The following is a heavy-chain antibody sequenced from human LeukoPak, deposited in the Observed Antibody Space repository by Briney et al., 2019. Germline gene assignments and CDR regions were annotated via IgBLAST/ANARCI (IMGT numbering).Heavy chain of an antibody. J-gene: IGHJ5*02. V-gene: IGHV1-18*01. CDR2: ISAYNGNT. CDR3: ARDPVLLWFGELMRGPRFDP. Sequence: ASVKVSCKASGYTFTSYGISWVRQAPGQGLEWMGWISAYNGNTNYAQKPQGRVTLTTDTSTSTAYMELRSLRSDDTAVYYCARDPVLLWFGELMRGPRFDPWGQGTLVTVSS. D-gene: IGHD3-10*01. CDR1: GYTFTSYG.